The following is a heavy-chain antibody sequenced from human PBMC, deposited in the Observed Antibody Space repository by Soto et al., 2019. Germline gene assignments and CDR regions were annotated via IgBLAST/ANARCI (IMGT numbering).Heavy chain of an antibody. CDR3: ANSPSSSWYIPPFDY. J-gene: IGHJ4*02. CDR2: ISGSGGST. D-gene: IGHD6-13*01. V-gene: IGHV3-23*01. CDR1: GFTFSSYA. Sequence: EVQLLESGGGLVQPGGSLRLSCAASGFTFSSYAMSWVRQAPGKGLEWVSAISGSGGSTYYADSVKGRFTISRDNSKNTLYLQMNSLRAEDTAVYYCANSPSSSWYIPPFDYWGQGTLVTVSS.